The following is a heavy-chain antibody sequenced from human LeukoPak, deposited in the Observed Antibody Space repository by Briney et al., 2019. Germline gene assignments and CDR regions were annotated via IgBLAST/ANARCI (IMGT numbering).Heavy chain of an antibody. CDR3: ARYPLYCSGGSCYVDAFDI. D-gene: IGHD2-15*01. CDR2: INHSGST. Sequence: SETLSLTCAVYGGSFSGYYWSWIRQPPGKGLEWIGEINHSGSTNYNPSLKSRVTISVDTSKNQFSLKLSSVTAADTAVYYCARYPLYCSGGSCYVDAFDIWGQGTMVTVSS. J-gene: IGHJ3*02. CDR1: GGSFSGYY. V-gene: IGHV4-34*01.